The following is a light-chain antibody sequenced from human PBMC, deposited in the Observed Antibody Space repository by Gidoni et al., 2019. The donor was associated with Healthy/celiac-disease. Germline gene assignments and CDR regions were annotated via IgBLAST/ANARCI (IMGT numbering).Light chain of an antibody. J-gene: IGKJ3*01. V-gene: IGKV1-33*01. CDR2: DAS. Sequence: SMFASVGDRVTITCQASKDISNCLYCYQQQPAKAPNLLIYDASNLEKGVPSRFSGSGSGTDFTFPIISLQPEDISTYYCQQYDNLPRFTFGPGTKVDIK. CDR1: KDISNC. CDR3: QQYDNLPRFT.